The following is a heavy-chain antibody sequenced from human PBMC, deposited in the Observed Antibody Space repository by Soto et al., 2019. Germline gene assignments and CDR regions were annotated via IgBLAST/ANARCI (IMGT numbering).Heavy chain of an antibody. CDR3: ARGLRGYCSSTSCYFDY. CDR2: ISSSSSYI. D-gene: IGHD2-2*01. V-gene: IGHV3-21*01. Sequence: GGSLRLSCAASGFTFGSYSMNWVRQAPGKGLEWVSSISSSSSYIYYADSVKGRFTISRDNAKNSLYLQMNSLRAEDTAVYYCARGLRGYCSSTSCYFDYWGQGTLVTVSS. CDR1: GFTFGSYS. J-gene: IGHJ4*02.